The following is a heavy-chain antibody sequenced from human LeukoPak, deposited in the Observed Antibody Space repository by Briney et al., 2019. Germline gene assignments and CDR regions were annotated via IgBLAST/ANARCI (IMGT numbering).Heavy chain of an antibody. V-gene: IGHV4-59*01. J-gene: IGHJ4*02. CDR3: ARDRGIAEPMYYFDY. CDR1: AGSSTTYY. CDR2: IYYSGST. Sequence: PSQTLSLTCTVPAGSSTTYYWSWLRHSPGNGLEWLGYIYYSGSTNYNPSLKSRVTMSIDTSKNQFSLKLTSVTAADTAMYYCARDRGIAEPMYYFDYWGQGTLVTVSS. D-gene: IGHD6-13*01.